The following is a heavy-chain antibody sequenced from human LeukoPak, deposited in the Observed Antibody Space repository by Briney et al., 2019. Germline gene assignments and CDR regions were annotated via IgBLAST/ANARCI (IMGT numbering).Heavy chain of an antibody. J-gene: IGHJ4*02. D-gene: IGHD1-26*01. V-gene: IGHV3-7*03. Sequence: GGSLRLSCAASGFIFTNYFMSWVRQAPGKGLEWVASIKQDESEKYYVDSVKGRFTTSRDNAKSSLYLQMNALRGEDTAVYYCARLVGDVTTWDCWGQGTLVTVSS. CDR1: GFIFTNYF. CDR2: IKQDESEK. CDR3: ARLVGDVTTWDC.